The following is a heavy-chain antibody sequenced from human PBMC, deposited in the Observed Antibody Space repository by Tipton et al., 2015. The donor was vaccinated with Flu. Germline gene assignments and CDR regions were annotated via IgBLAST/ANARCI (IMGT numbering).Heavy chain of an antibody. CDR2: ISGDGGNAHST. V-gene: IGHV3-43*02. Sequence: SLRLSCAASGFTFDDYAMHWVRQAPGKGLEWVSLISGDGGNAHSTHYADSVKGRFTISRDNSKNSLYLQMNSLRTEDTALYYCAKAIRGSSWPVQDFWGQGTLVTVSP. CDR1: GFTFDDYA. D-gene: IGHD6-13*01. CDR3: AKAIRGSSWPVQDF. J-gene: IGHJ4*02.